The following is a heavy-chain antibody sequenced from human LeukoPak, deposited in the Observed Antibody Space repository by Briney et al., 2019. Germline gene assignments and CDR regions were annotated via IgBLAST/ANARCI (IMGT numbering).Heavy chain of an antibody. CDR1: GGSISSYY. CDR2: IYYSGST. D-gene: IGHD2-15*01. J-gene: IGHJ4*02. V-gene: IGHV4-59*01. Sequence: PSETLSLTCTVSGGSISSYYWSWIRQPPGKGLEWIGYIYYSGSTNYNPSLKSRVTISVDTSKNQFSLKLSSVTAADTAVYYCASVVVAAANGYFDYWGQGTLVTVSS. CDR3: ASVVVAAANGYFDY.